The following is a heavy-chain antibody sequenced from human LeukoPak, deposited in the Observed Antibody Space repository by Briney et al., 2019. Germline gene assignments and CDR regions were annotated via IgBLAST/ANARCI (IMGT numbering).Heavy chain of an antibody. D-gene: IGHD1-14*01. CDR2: IYSNGVP. V-gene: IGHV3-66*01. Sequence: GRSLRLSCSASGFDVNSKYMSWVRQAPGKGLEWVSVIYSNGVPYYADSVKGRFTISRDNSKNTLYLQMNSLRAEDTAVYYCATTTLVDYWGQGTLVTVSS. CDR3: ATTTLVDY. J-gene: IGHJ4*02. CDR1: GFDVNSKY.